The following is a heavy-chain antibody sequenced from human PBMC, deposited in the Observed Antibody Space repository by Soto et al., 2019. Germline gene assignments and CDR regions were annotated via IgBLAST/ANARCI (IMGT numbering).Heavy chain of an antibody. J-gene: IGHJ4*02. V-gene: IGHV4-59*08. CDR2: VYHSGTT. CDR1: GASISSRY. CDR3: ARQGTAHFDY. Sequence: PSETLSLTCTVSGASISSRYWSWIRQPPGKGPEWIGYVYHSGTTNYNPSLKSRVTISVDTSKNQFSLKLSSVTAADTAVYYCARQGTAHFDYWGQGTLVTVSS.